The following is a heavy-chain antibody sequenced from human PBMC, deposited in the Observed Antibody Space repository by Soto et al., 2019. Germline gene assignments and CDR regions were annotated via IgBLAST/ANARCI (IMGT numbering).Heavy chain of an antibody. J-gene: IGHJ3*01. CDR1: GGTFSSYA. CDR2: IIPIFGTA. V-gene: IGHV1-69*01. Sequence: QVQLVQSGAEVKKPGSSVKVSCKASGGTFSSYAISWVRQAPGQGLEWMGGIIPIFGTANYAQKIQGRVTIHGEESTNTGHMELNSLGSGDTAGSYSAGKVFGGFGLGFEVLGQGTMVTVSS. CDR3: AGKVFGGFGLGFEV. D-gene: IGHD3-16*01.